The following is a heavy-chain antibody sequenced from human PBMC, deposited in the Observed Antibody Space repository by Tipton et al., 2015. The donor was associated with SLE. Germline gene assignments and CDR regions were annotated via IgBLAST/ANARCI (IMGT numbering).Heavy chain of an antibody. D-gene: IGHD1-26*01. J-gene: IGHJ3*02. V-gene: IGHV4-30-4*08. CDR1: GASISGGAYY. Sequence: TLSLTCNISGASISGGAYYWSWIRQHPGKGLEWIGYIYYSGSTYYNPSLKSRVTISVDTSKNQFSLKLSSVTAADTAVYYCARQPWELPPRDAFDIWGQGTMVTVSS. CDR3: ARQPWELPPRDAFDI. CDR2: IYYSGST.